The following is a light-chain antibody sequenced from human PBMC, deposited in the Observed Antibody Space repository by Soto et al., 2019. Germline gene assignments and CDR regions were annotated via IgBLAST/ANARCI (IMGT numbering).Light chain of an antibody. CDR1: QSIISY. J-gene: IGKJ3*01. CDR3: QESYTSPFN. V-gene: IGKV1-39*01. CDR2: AAS. Sequence: DIQMTQSPSSLSASVGDRVTIICRASQSIISYLNWYQQKPGKGPKLLVYAASTPRTGVPSRFSGSGSGTNFTITSGSLQPEDFANYYCQESYTSPFNFGHGTKVDVK.